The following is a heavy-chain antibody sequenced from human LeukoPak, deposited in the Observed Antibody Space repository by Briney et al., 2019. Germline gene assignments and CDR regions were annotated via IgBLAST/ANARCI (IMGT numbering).Heavy chain of an antibody. Sequence: GGSLRLPCAASGFTFSSYAMGWVRQAPGKGLEWVSAISGSGGSTYYADSVKGRFTISRDNSKNTLYLQMNSLRAEDTAVYYCAKKGVVVTARWFDPWGQGTLVTVSS. J-gene: IGHJ5*02. V-gene: IGHV3-23*01. CDR2: ISGSGGST. CDR1: GFTFSSYA. CDR3: AKKGVVVTARWFDP. D-gene: IGHD2-21*02.